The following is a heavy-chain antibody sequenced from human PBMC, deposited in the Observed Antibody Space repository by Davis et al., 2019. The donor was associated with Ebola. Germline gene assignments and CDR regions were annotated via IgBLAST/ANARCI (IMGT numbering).Heavy chain of an antibody. CDR2: INPSGGST. Sequence: AASVQVSCKASGYTFTGYYMHWVRQAPGQGLEWMGIINPSGGSTSYTQKFQGRVTMTRDTSTSIVYMELSSLRSEDTAVYYCARARAWYSGTSYGMDVWGQGTTVTVSS. J-gene: IGHJ6*02. D-gene: IGHD1-26*01. V-gene: IGHV1-46*01. CDR3: ARARAWYSGTSYGMDV. CDR1: GYTFTGYY.